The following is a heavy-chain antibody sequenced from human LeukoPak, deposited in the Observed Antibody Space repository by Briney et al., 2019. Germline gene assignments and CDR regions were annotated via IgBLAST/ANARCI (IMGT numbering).Heavy chain of an antibody. CDR2: INHSGST. CDR1: GGSFSAYY. D-gene: IGHD2-15*01. J-gene: IGHJ4*02. Sequence: PSETLSLTCAVSGGSFSAYYWSWIRQPPGKGLEWIGEINHSGSTNYNPSLKSRVTISVDTSKNQFSLKLSSVTAADTAVYYCAKGRRGSDYWGQGTLVTVSS. V-gene: IGHV4-34*01. CDR3: AKGRRGSDY.